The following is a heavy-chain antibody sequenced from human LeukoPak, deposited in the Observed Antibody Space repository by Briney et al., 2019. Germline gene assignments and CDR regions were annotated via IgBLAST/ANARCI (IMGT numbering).Heavy chain of an antibody. CDR3: ARGVAGSGSTPKY. J-gene: IGHJ4*02. CDR1: GGSISSYY. CDR2: IYYNGNT. D-gene: IGHD1-26*01. V-gene: IGHV4-59*01. Sequence: SETLSLTCTVSGGSISSYYWIWIRQPPGKGLEWIGFIYYNGNTNYNPSLKSRVTISEDSSKSQSSLKLTSVTPADTAVYYCARGVAGSGSTPKYWGQGTLVTVSS.